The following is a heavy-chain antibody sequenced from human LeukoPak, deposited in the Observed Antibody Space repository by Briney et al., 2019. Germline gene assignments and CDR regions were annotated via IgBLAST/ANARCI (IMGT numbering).Heavy chain of an antibody. D-gene: IGHD3-22*01. J-gene: IGHJ1*01. V-gene: IGHV3-7*01. CDR3: VKDVGYYYDSSGYYPFQH. CDR2: IKYDGSEK. Sequence: GGSLRLSCAASGFTFRSHWMSWVRQAPGEGLDWLANIKYDGSEKYYVDSVKGRFTISRDNANNSLYLQLSSLRVEDTAVYYCVKDVGYYYDSSGYYPFQHWGQGTLVTVSS. CDR1: GFTFRSHW.